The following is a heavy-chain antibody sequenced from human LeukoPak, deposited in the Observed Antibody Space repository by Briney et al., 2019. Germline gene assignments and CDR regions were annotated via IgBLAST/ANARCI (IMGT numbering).Heavy chain of an antibody. CDR2: IYYSGST. CDR3: ARSVRGTNYYYYYMDV. Sequence: SETLSLTCTVSGGSISSYYWSWIRQPPGKGLEWIEYIYYSGSTNYNPSLKSRVTISVDTSKNQFSLKLSSVTAADTAVYYCARSVRGTNYYYYYMDVWGKGTTVTVSS. J-gene: IGHJ6*03. D-gene: IGHD3-10*02. V-gene: IGHV4-59*01. CDR1: GGSISSYY.